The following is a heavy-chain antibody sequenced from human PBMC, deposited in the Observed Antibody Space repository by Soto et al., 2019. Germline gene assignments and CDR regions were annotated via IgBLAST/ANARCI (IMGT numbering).Heavy chain of an antibody. Sequence: PGGSLRLSCAASGFTFSGSAMHWVRQASGKGLEWVGRIRSKANSYATAYAASVKGRFTISRDDSKNTAYLQMNSLKTEDTAVYYCTRSHGTAYYYYGMDVWGQGTTVTVSS. CDR2: IRSKANSYAT. J-gene: IGHJ6*02. D-gene: IGHD1-26*01. CDR3: TRSHGTAYYYYGMDV. CDR1: GFTFSGSA. V-gene: IGHV3-73*01.